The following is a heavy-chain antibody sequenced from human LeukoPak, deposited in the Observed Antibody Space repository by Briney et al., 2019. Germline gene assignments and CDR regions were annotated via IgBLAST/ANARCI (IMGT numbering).Heavy chain of an antibody. CDR1: GGSISSGGYY. CDR3: ASCRKRGAGTFDY. V-gene: IGHV4-31*03. CDR2: IYYSGST. Sequence: PSETLSLTCTVSGGSISSGGYYWSWIRQHPGEGLGWVGYIYYSGSTYYNPSLQRRVTISLVTSKNQFSLKLSSVPAADTAVYYCASCRKRGAGTFDYWGQGTLVTVSS. D-gene: IGHD1-1*01. J-gene: IGHJ4*02.